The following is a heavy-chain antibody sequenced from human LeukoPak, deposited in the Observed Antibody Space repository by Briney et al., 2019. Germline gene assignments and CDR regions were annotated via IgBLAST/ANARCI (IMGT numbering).Heavy chain of an antibody. CDR1: GGSISSGGYY. D-gene: IGHD2-8*01. J-gene: IGHJ5*02. V-gene: IGHV4-31*03. Sequence: SETLSLTCTVPGGSISSGGYYWSWIRQHPTKGLEWIGYIFNSGGTQYNPSLKSRVTISADTSKNQFSLKVSAVTAEDTAVYYCARGSNWFDPRGQGTLVTVSS. CDR3: ARGSNWFDP. CDR2: IFNSGGT.